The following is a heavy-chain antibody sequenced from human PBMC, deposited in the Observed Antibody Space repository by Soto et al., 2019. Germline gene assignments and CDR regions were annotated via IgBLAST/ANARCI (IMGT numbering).Heavy chain of an antibody. CDR2: IYYSGST. CDR1: GFTFSSYG. D-gene: IGHD6-13*01. J-gene: IGHJ6*02. V-gene: IGHV4-59*05. CDR3: GSSSEGDYYYGMDV. Sequence: PGGSLRLSCAASGFTFSSYGMHWVRQAPGKGLEWIGSIYYSGSTYYNPSLKSRVTISVDTSKNQFSLKLSSVTAADTAVYYCGSSSEGDYYYGMDVWGQGTTVTVSS.